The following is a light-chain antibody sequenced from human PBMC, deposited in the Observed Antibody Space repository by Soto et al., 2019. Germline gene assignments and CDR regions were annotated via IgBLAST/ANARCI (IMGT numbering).Light chain of an antibody. V-gene: IGKV3-20*01. J-gene: IGKJ3*01. CDR1: QSVSNNY. CDR2: DAS. CDR3: QQHFGSPFT. Sequence: EIVLTQSPGTLSLSPGERATLSCRASQSVSNNYLAWYQQKPGQAPRLLIHDASSRATSIPDRFSGSGSGTDFTLTISRLEPEDFAVYYCQQHFGSPFTFGPGTKVEIE.